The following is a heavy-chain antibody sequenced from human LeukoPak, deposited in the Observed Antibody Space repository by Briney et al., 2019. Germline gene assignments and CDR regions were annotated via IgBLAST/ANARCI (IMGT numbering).Heavy chain of an antibody. CDR2: ISGSGGST. CDR1: GFTFSSYG. J-gene: IGHJ4*02. CDR3: AKGDSWYGPFDY. Sequence: GGTLRLSCAASGFTFSSYGMSWVRQAPGKGLEWVSAISGSGGSTYYADSVKGRFTISRDNSKNTLYLQMNSLRAEDTAVYYCAKGDSWYGPFDYWGQGTLVTVSS. V-gene: IGHV3-23*01. D-gene: IGHD6-13*01.